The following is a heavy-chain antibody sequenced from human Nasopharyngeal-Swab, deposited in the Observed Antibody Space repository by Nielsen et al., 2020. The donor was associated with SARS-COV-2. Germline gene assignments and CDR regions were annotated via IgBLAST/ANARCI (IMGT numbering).Heavy chain of an antibody. CDR2: ISAYNGNT. CDR3: ARDSDDFWSVKNWGYYYYYGMDV. D-gene: IGHD3-3*01. J-gene: IGHJ6*02. Sequence: ASVKVSCKASGYTFTSYGISWVRQAPGQGLEWMGWISAYNGNTNYAQKLQGRVTMTTDTSTSTAYMELRSLRSDDMAVYYCARDSDDFWSVKNWGYYYYYGMDVWGQGTTVTVSS. V-gene: IGHV1-18*03. CDR1: GYTFTSYG.